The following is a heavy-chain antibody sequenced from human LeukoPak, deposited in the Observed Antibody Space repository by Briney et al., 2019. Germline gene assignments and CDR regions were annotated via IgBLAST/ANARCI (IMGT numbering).Heavy chain of an antibody. Sequence: AGSLRLSCAASGFTFSSYAMSWVRQGPGKGLEWFSGTNGSGRSIHYEDSVKGRITISRYNAKNTLSQQMNSLRAYDTAVYYCAKDMNSWRDGSGLGDYFDYWGEGTLVTVSS. D-gene: IGHD6-19*01. V-gene: IGHV3-23*01. CDR1: GFTFSSYA. J-gene: IGHJ4*02. CDR2: TNGSGRSI. CDR3: AKDMNSWRDGSGLGDYFDY.